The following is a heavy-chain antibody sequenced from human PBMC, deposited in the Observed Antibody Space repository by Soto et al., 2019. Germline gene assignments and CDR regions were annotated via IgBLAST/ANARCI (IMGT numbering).Heavy chain of an antibody. D-gene: IGHD2-15*01. V-gene: IGHV3-30*18. Sequence: QVQLVESGGGVVQPGRSLRLSCAASGFTFSSYGMHWVRQAPGKGLEWVAVISYDGSNKYYADSVKGRFTISRDNSKNTLYLQMNSLRAEDTAVYYCAKDRARYCGGGSCYSIFDHWGQGTLVTVSS. J-gene: IGHJ4*02. CDR1: GFTFSSYG. CDR3: AKDRARYCGGGSCYSIFDH. CDR2: ISYDGSNK.